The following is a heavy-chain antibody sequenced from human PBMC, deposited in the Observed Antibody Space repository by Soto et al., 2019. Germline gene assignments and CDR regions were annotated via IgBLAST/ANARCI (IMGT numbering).Heavy chain of an antibody. CDR2: LYYSGST. V-gene: IGHV4-39*01. Sequence: PSGTLSLTFTFSGGSITNCNYYWGRIRQPPGQGLEWIGSLYYSGSTYYNPSLKGRVTVSVDTSKNQFSLKLRSVTAADTAVYYCARHPMVRDFDWLLYYDSWGQGTLVTVSS. CDR1: GGSITNCNYY. D-gene: IGHD3-9*01. CDR3: ARHPMVRDFDWLLYYDS. J-gene: IGHJ4*02.